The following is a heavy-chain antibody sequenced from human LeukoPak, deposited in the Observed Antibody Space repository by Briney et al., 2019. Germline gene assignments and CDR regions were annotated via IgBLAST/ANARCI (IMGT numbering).Heavy chain of an antibody. CDR2: ISGSGGST. CDR1: GFTFSSYA. CDR3: AKCRDHYDSSGYYRAEYFQN. Sequence: GGSLRLSCAASGFTFSSYAMSWVRQAPGKGLEWVSAISGSGGSTYYADSVKGRFTISRDNSKNTLYLQMNSLRGEDTAVYYCAKCRDHYDSSGYYRAEYFQNWGQGTLVTVS. D-gene: IGHD3-22*01. V-gene: IGHV3-23*01. J-gene: IGHJ1*01.